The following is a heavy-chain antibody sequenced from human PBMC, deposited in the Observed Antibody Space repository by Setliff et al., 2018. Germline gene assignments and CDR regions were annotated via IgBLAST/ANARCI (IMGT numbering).Heavy chain of an antibody. J-gene: IGHJ6*03. CDR2: IYTGGNT. V-gene: IGHV3-74*03. D-gene: IGHD3-3*01. CDR1: GFTFSTYR. Sequence: PGGSLRLSCAASGFTFSTYRMHWVRQAPGKGLEWVSLIYTGGNTKYADSVKGRFTISRDNAKNTLYLQMNSLRAEDTAVYYCARDGGLLQFLEWSRSYMDVWGKGTTVTVSS. CDR3: ARDGGLLQFLEWSRSYMDV.